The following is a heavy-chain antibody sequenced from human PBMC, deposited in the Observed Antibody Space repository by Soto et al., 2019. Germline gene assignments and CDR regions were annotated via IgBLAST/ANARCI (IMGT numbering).Heavy chain of an antibody. CDR1: GFTFSSYG. Sequence: YLRLSYAASGFTFSSYGMHWVRQAPGKGLEWVAVISYDGSNKYYADSVKDRFTISSDNPKKTLYLQMNSLRAEDTAVYYCAKKLTSVIVPSYYGMDFRCQGTTGTVSS. CDR2: ISYDGSNK. D-gene: IGHD4-4*01. CDR3: AKKLTSVIVPSYYGMDF. V-gene: IGHV3-30*18. J-gene: IGHJ6*02.